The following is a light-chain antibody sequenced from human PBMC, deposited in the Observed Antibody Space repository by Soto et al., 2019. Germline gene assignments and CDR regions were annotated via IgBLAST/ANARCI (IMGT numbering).Light chain of an antibody. V-gene: IGLV2-14*03. Sequence: QSVLTQPASVSGSPGQSITISCNGSTSDIGGYNYVSWYQQHPGKAPKLLIYDVSYRPSGISDRFSGSKSGNTASLTISGLQPEDEADYYCSSYGASSTLFGGGTKVTVL. CDR2: DVS. J-gene: IGLJ2*01. CDR3: SSYGASSTL. CDR1: TSDIGGYNY.